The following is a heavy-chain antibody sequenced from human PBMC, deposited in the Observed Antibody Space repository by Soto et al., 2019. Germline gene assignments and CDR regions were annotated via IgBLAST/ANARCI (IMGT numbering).Heavy chain of an antibody. D-gene: IGHD5-12*01. Sequence: QVQLQESGPGLVKPSETLSLTCTVSGGSISSYYWSWIRQPPGQGLEWIGYIYYIGSTNYNPSLQSRVTISVDTSKHQFSLKLSSVTAADTAVYYCARVKRSGYYQPYYFDYWGQGTLVPVSS. CDR2: IYYIGST. J-gene: IGHJ4*02. CDR3: ARVKRSGYYQPYYFDY. V-gene: IGHV4-59*01. CDR1: GGSISSYY.